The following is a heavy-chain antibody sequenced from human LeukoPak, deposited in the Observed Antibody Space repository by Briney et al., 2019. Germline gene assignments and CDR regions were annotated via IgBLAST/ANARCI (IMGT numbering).Heavy chain of an antibody. D-gene: IGHD5-24*01. Sequence: ASVKVSCKASGYTFTAYYLHWVRQAPGHGLEWLGRINPNSGGTNYAQKFQGRVTMTRDTSISTAYIDLSRLRSDDTAVYYCARDKGRDGYTAFDYWGQGTLVTVSS. V-gene: IGHV1-2*06. J-gene: IGHJ4*02. CDR2: INPNSGGT. CDR3: ARDKGRDGYTAFDY. CDR1: GYTFTAYY.